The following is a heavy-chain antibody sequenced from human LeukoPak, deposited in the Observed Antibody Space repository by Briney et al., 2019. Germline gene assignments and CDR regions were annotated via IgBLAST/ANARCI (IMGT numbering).Heavy chain of an antibody. CDR2: IYTSGST. D-gene: IGHD3-10*01. J-gene: IGHJ5*02. Sequence: SETLSLTCTVSDGSISSGSYYLSWIRQPAGKGLEWIGRIYTSGSTNYNPSLKSRVTISADTSKNQFSLKLSSVTAADTAVYYCARDRGGGWFDPWGQGTLVTVSS. CDR1: DGSISSGSYY. CDR3: ARDRGGGWFDP. V-gene: IGHV4-61*02.